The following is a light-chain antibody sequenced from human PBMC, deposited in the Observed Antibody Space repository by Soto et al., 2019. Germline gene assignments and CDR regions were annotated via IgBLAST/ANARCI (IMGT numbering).Light chain of an antibody. Sequence: DIQMTQSPSTLSASVGDRVTITCRASQSISSWLAWYQQKPGKAPKLLIYDASSLESGVPSRFSGSGSGTEFTLTISSLQPDDFATYYCQQYNSYSKTFGQATKWIS. CDR3: QQYNSYSKT. V-gene: IGKV1-5*01. CDR1: QSISSW. CDR2: DAS. J-gene: IGKJ1*01.